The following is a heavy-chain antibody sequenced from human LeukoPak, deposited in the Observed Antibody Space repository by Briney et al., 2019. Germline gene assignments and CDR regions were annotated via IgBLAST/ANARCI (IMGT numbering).Heavy chain of an antibody. J-gene: IGHJ5*02. CDR2: INPNSGGT. Sequence: ASVKVSCKASGYTFTGYYMHWVRQAPGQGLEWMGWINPNSGGTNYAQKFQGRVTMTRDTSISQAYMELSRLRSDDTAVYYCATTGTSGPNWFDPWGQGTLVTVSS. V-gene: IGHV1-2*02. CDR1: GYTFTGYY. D-gene: IGHD1-1*01. CDR3: ATTGTSGPNWFDP.